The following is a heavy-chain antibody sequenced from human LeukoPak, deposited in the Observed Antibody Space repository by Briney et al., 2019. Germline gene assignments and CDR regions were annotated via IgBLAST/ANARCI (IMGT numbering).Heavy chain of an antibody. Sequence: SETLSLTCTVSGYFISSGYYWGWIRQPPGKGLQWIGSIHHSGSTYYNPSLKSRVTVSVDTSKNQFSLKLSSVTAADTAVYYCARTSSSGLVGGYYFDYWGQGTLVTVSS. CDR2: IHHSGST. J-gene: IGHJ4*02. D-gene: IGHD6-19*01. V-gene: IGHV4-38-2*02. CDR1: GYFISSGYY. CDR3: ARTSSSGLVGGYYFDY.